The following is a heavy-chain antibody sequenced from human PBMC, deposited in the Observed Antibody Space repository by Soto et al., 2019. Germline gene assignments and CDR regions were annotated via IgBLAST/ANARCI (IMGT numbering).Heavy chain of an antibody. CDR2: INPSGGST. CDR3: ARASIAAAGTLGWFHP. Sequence: ASVKVSCRASGYTFTSYYMHWVRQAPGQGLEWMGIINPSGGSTSYAQKFQGRVTMTRDTSTSTVYMELSSLRSEDTAVYYCARASIAAAGTLGWFHPWGQGTLVTVSS. V-gene: IGHV1-46*03. D-gene: IGHD6-13*01. CDR1: GYTFTSYY. J-gene: IGHJ5*02.